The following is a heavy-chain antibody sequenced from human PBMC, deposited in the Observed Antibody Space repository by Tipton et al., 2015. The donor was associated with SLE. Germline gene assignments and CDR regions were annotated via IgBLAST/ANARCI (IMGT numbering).Heavy chain of an antibody. CDR1: GDSITSDY. Sequence: TLSLTCTVSGDSITSDYWTWFRQPPGKGLEWIGSIYYSGSTYYNPSLKSRVTISVDTSKNQFSLKLSSVTAADTAVYYCARRGQQLGRSWFDPWGQGTLVTVSS. J-gene: IGHJ5*02. D-gene: IGHD6-13*01. CDR2: IYYSGST. V-gene: IGHV4-59*05. CDR3: ARRGQQLGRSWFDP.